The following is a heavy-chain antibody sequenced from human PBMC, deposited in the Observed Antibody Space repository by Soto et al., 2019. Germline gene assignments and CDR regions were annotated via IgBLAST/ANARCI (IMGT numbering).Heavy chain of an antibody. V-gene: IGHV3-23*01. Sequence: EVQLLESGGGLVQPGGSQRLSCAASGFTFSTYTMSWVRRAPGKGLEWVSAISGSGASPSYADSVQGRFTISRDNPKRTLYLQMNNLRAEDTAVYYCAKARCSTTNCYVPDYWGQGTLVTVSS. CDR3: AKARCSTTNCYVPDY. J-gene: IGHJ4*02. D-gene: IGHD2-2*01. CDR2: ISGSGASP. CDR1: GFTFSTYT.